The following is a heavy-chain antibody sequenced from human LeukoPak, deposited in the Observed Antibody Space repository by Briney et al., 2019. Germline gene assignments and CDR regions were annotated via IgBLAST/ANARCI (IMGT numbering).Heavy chain of an antibody. CDR2: IYYRGST. Sequence: PSETLSLTCTVSGGSLFSYYWSWIRQPPGKGLEFIGYIYYRGSTNYNPSLKSRVTISVDTSKNQFSLKLSSVTPADTAVYYCARLGHCSSTSCYGLDYWGQGTLVTVSS. D-gene: IGHD2-2*01. CDR1: GGSLFSYY. CDR3: ARLGHCSSTSCYGLDY. J-gene: IGHJ4*02. V-gene: IGHV4-59*01.